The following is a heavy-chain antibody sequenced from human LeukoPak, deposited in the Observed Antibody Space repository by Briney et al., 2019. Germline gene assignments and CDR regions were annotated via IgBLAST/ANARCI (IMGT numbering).Heavy chain of an antibody. CDR3: AREHGYTSSWYVDY. CDR2: IYTSGST. V-gene: IGHV4-4*07. J-gene: IGHJ4*02. Sequence: SETLSLTCTVSGGSISSYYWSWIRQPAGKGLEWIGRIYTSGSTNYNPSPKSRVTISLDTSKNQFSLKLSSVTAADTAVYYCAREHGYTSSWYVDYWGQGRLVTVSS. D-gene: IGHD6-13*01. CDR1: GGSISSYY.